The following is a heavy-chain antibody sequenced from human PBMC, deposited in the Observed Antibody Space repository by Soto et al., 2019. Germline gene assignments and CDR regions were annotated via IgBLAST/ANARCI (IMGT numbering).Heavy chain of an antibody. V-gene: IGHV3-49*03. CDR1: GFTFGDYA. D-gene: IGHD3-3*01. CDR2: IRSKAYGGTT. CDR3: TRRYDFWSGYYDAYYYMDV. Sequence: GGSLRLSCTASGFTFGDYAMSWFRQAPGKGLEWVGFIRSKAYGGTTEYAASVKGRFTISRDDSKSIAYLQMNSLKTEDTAVYYCTRRYDFWSGYYDAYYYMDVWGKGTTVTVSS. J-gene: IGHJ6*03.